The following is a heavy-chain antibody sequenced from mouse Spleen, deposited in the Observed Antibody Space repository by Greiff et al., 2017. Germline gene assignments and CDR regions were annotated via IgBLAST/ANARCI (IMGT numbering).Heavy chain of an antibody. J-gene: IGHJ3*01. CDR2: ILPGSGST. V-gene: IGHV1-9*01. D-gene: IGHD1-1*01. CDR3: ARHYYGSSYRFAY. Sequence: QVQLKESGAELMKPGASVKLSCKATGYTFTGYWIEWVKQRPGHGLEWIGEILPGSGSTNYNEKFKGKATFTADTSSNTAYMQLSSLTTEDSAIYYCARHYYGSSYRFAYWGQGTLVTVSA. CDR1: GYTFTGYW.